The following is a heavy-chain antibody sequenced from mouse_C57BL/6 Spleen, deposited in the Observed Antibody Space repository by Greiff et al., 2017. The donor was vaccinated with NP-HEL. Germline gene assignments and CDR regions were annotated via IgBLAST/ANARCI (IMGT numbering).Heavy chain of an antibody. Sequence: QVQLQQSGAELVKPGASVKISCKASGYAFSSYWMNWVKQRPGKGLEWIGQIYPGDGDTNYNGKFKGKATLTADKSSSTAYMQLSSLTAEDSAVYFCAREASDYSNYRWYIDVWGTGTTVTVSS. D-gene: IGHD2-5*01. CDR2: IYPGDGDT. CDR3: AREASDYSNYRWYIDV. V-gene: IGHV1-80*01. CDR1: GYAFSSYW. J-gene: IGHJ1*03.